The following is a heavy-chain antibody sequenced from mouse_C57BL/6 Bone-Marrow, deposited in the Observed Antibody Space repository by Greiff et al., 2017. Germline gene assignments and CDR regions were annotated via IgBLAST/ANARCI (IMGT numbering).Heavy chain of an antibody. CDR3: ARRVYYDYDGFAY. J-gene: IGHJ3*01. D-gene: IGHD2-4*01. Sequence: EVKLVESGGDLVKPGGSLKLSCAASGFTFSSYGMSWVRQTPDKRLEWVGTISSGGSYTYYPDSVKGRFTISRDNAKNTLYLQRSSLKSEDTAKYYCARRVYYDYDGFAYWGQGTLVTVSA. CDR2: ISSGGSYT. CDR1: GFTFSSYG. V-gene: IGHV5-6*02.